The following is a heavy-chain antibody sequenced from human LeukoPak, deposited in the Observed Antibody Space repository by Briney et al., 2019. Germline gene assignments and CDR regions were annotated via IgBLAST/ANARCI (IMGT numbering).Heavy chain of an antibody. Sequence: GRSLRLSCAASGFTFDDYAMHWVRQAPGKGLEWVSAISGSGDSTYYADSVKGRFTISRDNSKNTLYLQMNSLRAEDTAVYYCAKSELIAVAGTFHYWGQGTLVTVSS. V-gene: IGHV3-23*01. J-gene: IGHJ4*02. D-gene: IGHD6-19*01. CDR2: ISGSGDST. CDR3: AKSELIAVAGTFHY. CDR1: GFTFDDYA.